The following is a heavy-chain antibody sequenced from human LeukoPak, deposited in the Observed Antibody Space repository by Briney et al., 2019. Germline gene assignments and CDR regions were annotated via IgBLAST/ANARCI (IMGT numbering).Heavy chain of an antibody. CDR2: IYYSGST. CDR1: GGSISSYY. V-gene: IGHV4-59*08. J-gene: IGHJ4*02. D-gene: IGHD6-13*01. CDR3: ARQKSGPGIAGAGPFDY. Sequence: SETLSLTCTVSGGSISSYYWSWIRQPPGKGLEWIGYIYYSGSTNYNPSLKRRVTITVDTSKNQFSLKLSSVTAADTAVYYCARQKSGPGIAGAGPFDYWGQGTLVTVSS.